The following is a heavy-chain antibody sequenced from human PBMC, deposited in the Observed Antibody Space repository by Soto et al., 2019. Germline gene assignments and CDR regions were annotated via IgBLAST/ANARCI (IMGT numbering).Heavy chain of an antibody. CDR3: AKSLSAIPGDS. CDR2: IKQDGSEI. V-gene: IGHV3-7*05. J-gene: IGHJ4*02. D-gene: IGHD2-2*01. Sequence: PGGSLRLSCAASGFNFSSYWMSWVRQGPGKGPEWVANIKQDGSEIYYVDSVKGRFTISRDNAKSSLYLQMTSLRAEDTAVYHCAKSLSAIPGDSWGQGTLVTVSS. CDR1: GFNFSSYW.